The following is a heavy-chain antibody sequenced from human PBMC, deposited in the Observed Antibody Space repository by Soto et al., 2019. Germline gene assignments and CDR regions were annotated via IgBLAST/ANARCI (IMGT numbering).Heavy chain of an antibody. Sequence: QVQLQESGPGLVKPSQTLSLTCTVSGGSISSGGYYWSWIRQHPGKGLEWIGYIYYSGSTYYNPSLTSRVTISVDTSKNQFSLKLSSVTAADTAVYYCARVEYYYDSSGWSRDAFDIWGQGTMVTVSS. CDR1: GGSISSGGYY. V-gene: IGHV4-31*03. CDR2: IYYSGST. CDR3: ARVEYYYDSSGWSRDAFDI. D-gene: IGHD3-22*01. J-gene: IGHJ3*02.